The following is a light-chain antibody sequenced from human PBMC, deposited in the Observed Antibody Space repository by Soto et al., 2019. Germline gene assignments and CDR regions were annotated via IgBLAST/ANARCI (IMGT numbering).Light chain of an antibody. CDR2: DAS. CDR3: QQYNNWPRT. CDR1: QNVNYN. J-gene: IGKJ1*01. Sequence: IVMIQVPATPSVSPGERATLSFRASQNVNYNLAWYQQKPGQAPSLLIHDASIRATAIPARFSGSGSGTEFTLTISSLQSEDFAVYYCQQYNNWPRTFGQGTKVDI. V-gene: IGKV3-15*01.